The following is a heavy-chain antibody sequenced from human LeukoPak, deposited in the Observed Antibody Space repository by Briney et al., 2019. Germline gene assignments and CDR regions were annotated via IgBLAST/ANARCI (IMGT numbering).Heavy chain of an antibody. V-gene: IGHV4-39*01. Sequence: SETLSLTCTVSGGSVSSGSYYWGWIRQPPGKGLEWIGTIYYSGATYYNPSLKSRVTISVDTSKNQFSLKLSSVTAADTAVYYCARHPGLFSSGFDYWGQGTLVTVSS. CDR2: IYYSGAT. J-gene: IGHJ4*02. CDR1: GGSVSSGSYY. CDR3: ARHPGLFSSGFDY. D-gene: IGHD6-19*01.